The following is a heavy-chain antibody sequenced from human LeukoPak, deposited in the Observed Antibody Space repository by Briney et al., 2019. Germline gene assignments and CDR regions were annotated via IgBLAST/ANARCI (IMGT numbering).Heavy chain of an antibody. J-gene: IGHJ5*02. CDR2: IYGDGTT. D-gene: IGHD3-10*01. CDR1: GFTVSNDY. CDR3: ARDRAGAQSWVALDP. V-gene: IGHV3-66*02. Sequence: PGGSLRLSCAASGFTVSNDYMAWVRQVPGRGLEWVSLIYGDGTTFYTDSVKGRFTISRDNFKNTLYLQMSSLRPEDTALYYCARDRAGAQSWVALDPWGQGTLVTVSS.